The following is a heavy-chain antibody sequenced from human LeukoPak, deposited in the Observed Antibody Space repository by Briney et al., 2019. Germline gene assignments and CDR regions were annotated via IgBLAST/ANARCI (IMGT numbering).Heavy chain of an antibody. V-gene: IGHV1-69*04. Sequence: ASVKVSCKASGGTFSSYAISWVRQAPGQGLEWMGRIIPIFGIANYAQKFQGRVTITADKSTSTAYMELSSLRSEDTAVYYCASYYYDSSGYYPLFDYWGQGTLVTVPS. J-gene: IGHJ4*02. CDR3: ASYYYDSSGYYPLFDY. D-gene: IGHD3-22*01. CDR2: IIPIFGIA. CDR1: GGTFSSYA.